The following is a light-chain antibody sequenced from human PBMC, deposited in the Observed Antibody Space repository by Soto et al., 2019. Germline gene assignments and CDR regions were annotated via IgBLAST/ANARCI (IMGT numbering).Light chain of an antibody. CDR1: SPNIGSNT. CDR2: SNN. V-gene: IGLV1-44*01. J-gene: IGLJ2*01. Sequence: QSVLTQPPSASGTPGQRVTISCSGSSPNIGSNTVNWYQQLPGTAPKLLIYSNNQRPSGVPDRFSGSKSGTSASLAISGLQSEDEADYYCAAWDDSLNALFGGGTKLTVL. CDR3: AAWDDSLNAL.